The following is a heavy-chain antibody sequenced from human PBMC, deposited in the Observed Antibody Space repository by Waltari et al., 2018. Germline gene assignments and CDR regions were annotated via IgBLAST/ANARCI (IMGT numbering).Heavy chain of an antibody. D-gene: IGHD3-3*01. J-gene: IGHJ5*02. CDR3: AKLRFYGYNWFDP. CDR2: INHSGST. CDR1: GGSFSGYY. Sequence: QVQLQQWGAGLLKPSETLSLTCAVSGGSFSGYYWSWIRQPPGKGLEWIGEINHSGSTNYNPSLKSRVTISVDTSKNQFSLKLSSVTAADTAVYYCAKLRFYGYNWFDPWGQGTLVTVSS. V-gene: IGHV4-34*01.